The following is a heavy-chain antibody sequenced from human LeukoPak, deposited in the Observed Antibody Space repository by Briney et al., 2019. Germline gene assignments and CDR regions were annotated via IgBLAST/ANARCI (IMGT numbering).Heavy chain of an antibody. D-gene: IGHD2-2*01. Sequence: AGGSLRLSCAASGFTFSSYAMHWVRQAPGKGLEWLAVISYHGSDKYYADSVKDRFTISRDNAKKMLYLQMNSLGAEDTAVYYCARWYCSSTSCSSYYGMDVWGQGTTVTVSS. V-gene: IGHV3-30-3*01. CDR3: ARWYCSSTSCSSYYGMDV. J-gene: IGHJ6*02. CDR1: GFTFSSYA. CDR2: ISYHGSDK.